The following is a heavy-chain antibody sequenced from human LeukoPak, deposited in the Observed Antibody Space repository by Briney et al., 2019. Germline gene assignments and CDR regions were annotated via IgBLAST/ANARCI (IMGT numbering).Heavy chain of an antibody. CDR3: ARGFYTGYSSGWYEGVDY. J-gene: IGHJ4*02. Sequence: PGGSLRLSCAASGFTFNSYGMHWVRQAPGKGLEWVAVISYDGSSKYYADSVKGRFTISRDNSKNTLYLQMNSLRTEDTAVYSCARGFYTGYSSGWYEGVDYWGQGTLVTVSS. V-gene: IGHV3-30*19. CDR2: ISYDGSSK. CDR1: GFTFNSYG. D-gene: IGHD6-19*01.